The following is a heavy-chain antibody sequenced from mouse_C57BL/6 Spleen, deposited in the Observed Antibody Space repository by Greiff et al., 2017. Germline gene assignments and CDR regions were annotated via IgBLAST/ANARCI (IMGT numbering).Heavy chain of an antibody. D-gene: IGHD2-4*01. CDR2: INPSSGYT. J-gene: IGHJ2*01. CDR3: ARSSYGYDYDPFDY. Sequence: VMLVESGAELAKPGASVKLSCKASGYTFTSYWMHWVKQRPGQGLEWIGYINPSSGYTKYNQKFKDKATLTADKSSSTAYMQLSSLTYEDPAVYSCARSSYGYDYDPFDYWGQGTTLTVSS. CDR1: GYTFTSYW. V-gene: IGHV1-7*01.